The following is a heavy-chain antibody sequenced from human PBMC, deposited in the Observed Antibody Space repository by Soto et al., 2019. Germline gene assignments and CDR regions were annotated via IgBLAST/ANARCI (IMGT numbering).Heavy chain of an antibody. CDR2: IYYSGST. J-gene: IGHJ4*02. CDR3: ASDSYGSLGLDY. CDR1: GGSISSGGYY. D-gene: IGHD5-18*01. Sequence: QVQLQESGPGLVKPSQTLSLTCTVSGGSISSGGYYWSWIRQHPGKGLEWIGYIYYSGSTYYNPSLQGRVTISVDPCKNQSSLKLSSVTAADTAVYYCASDSYGSLGLDYWGQGTLVTVSS. V-gene: IGHV4-31*03.